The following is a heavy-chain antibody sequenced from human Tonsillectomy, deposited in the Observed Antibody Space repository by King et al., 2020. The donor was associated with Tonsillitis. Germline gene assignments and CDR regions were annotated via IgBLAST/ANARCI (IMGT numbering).Heavy chain of an antibody. V-gene: IGHV4-39*07. CDR3: ARPPIWWSARRSVWFDP. CDR1: GDSIRTDNY. CDR2: ILQSGST. J-gene: IGHJ5*02. Sequence: QLQESGPGLVKPSETRSLSCSVSGDSIRTDNYLGGWIRQPPGQGLEWSGSILQSGSTYDNPSLRRRVTISVDTSKNRFSLKLRSVTAAAPAVYYCARPPIWWSARRSVWFDPWGQGSLVTVSS. D-gene: IGHD2-8*02.